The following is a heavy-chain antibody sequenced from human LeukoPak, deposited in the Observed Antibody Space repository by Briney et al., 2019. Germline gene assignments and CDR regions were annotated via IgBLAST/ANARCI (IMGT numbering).Heavy chain of an antibody. Sequence: ASVKVSCKVSGYTLTELSMHWVRQAPGKGLEWMGGFDPEDGETIYAQKFQGRVTMTEDTSTDTAYMELSSLRSEDTAVYYCATAPYSSSWYSPWDYWGQGTLVTVSS. CDR1: GYTLTELS. V-gene: IGHV1-24*01. J-gene: IGHJ4*02. D-gene: IGHD6-13*01. CDR2: FDPEDGET. CDR3: ATAPYSSSWYSPWDY.